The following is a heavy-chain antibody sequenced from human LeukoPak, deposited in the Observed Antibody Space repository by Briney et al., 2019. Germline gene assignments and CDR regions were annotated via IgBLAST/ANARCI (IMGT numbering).Heavy chain of an antibody. CDR2: IYYSGST. D-gene: IGHD3-3*01. J-gene: IGHJ5*02. V-gene: IGHV4-31*03. CDR3: ARSFTIFGVVGNWFDP. CDR1: GGSIRSGGYY. Sequence: SQTLSLTCTVYGGSIRSGGYYWSWIRQHPGKRLEWIGYIYYSGSTYYNPSLKSRVTISVDTSKNQFSLKLSSVTAADTAVYYCARSFTIFGVVGNWFDPWGQGTLVTVSS.